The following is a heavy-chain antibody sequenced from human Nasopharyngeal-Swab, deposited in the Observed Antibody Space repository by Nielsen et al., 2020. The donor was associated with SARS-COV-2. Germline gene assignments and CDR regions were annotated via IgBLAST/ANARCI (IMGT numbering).Heavy chain of an antibody. Sequence: SDTLSLTCTVSGGSISSYYWSWIRQPPGKGLAWIGYIYYSGSTNYNPSPKSRVTMSVDTSKNQFSLKLSSVTAADTAVYYCARDNFGVGISMDVWGQGTTVTVSS. CDR2: IYYSGST. CDR1: GGSISSYY. D-gene: IGHD3-3*01. CDR3: ARDNFGVGISMDV. J-gene: IGHJ6*02. V-gene: IGHV4-59*12.